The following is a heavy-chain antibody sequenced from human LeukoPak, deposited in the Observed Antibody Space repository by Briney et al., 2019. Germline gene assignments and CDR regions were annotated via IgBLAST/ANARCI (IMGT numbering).Heavy chain of an antibody. CDR2: ISSSSSSI. J-gene: IGHJ4*02. D-gene: IGHD6-13*01. CDR1: GFTFSSYS. V-gene: IGHV3-21*01. Sequence: GSLRLSCAASGFTFSSYSMNWVRQAPGKGLECVSSISSSSSSIYYADSVKGRFTISRDDAKNSLYLQMNSLRAEDTAVYYCARTATDTGEFDYWGQGTLVTVSS. CDR3: ARTATDTGEFDY.